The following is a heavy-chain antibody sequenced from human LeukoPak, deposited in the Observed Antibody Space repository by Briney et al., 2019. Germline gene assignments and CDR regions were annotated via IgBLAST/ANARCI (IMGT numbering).Heavy chain of an antibody. Sequence: SETLSLTCTVSGGSISSSSYYWGWIRQPPGKGLEWIGSIYYSGSTNYNPSLKSRVTISVDTSKNQFSLKLSSVTAADTAVYYCARAGRQLVNFYDYWGQGTLVTVSS. D-gene: IGHD6-13*01. CDR1: GGSISSSSYY. CDR2: IYYSGST. V-gene: IGHV4-39*07. J-gene: IGHJ4*02. CDR3: ARAGRQLVNFYDY.